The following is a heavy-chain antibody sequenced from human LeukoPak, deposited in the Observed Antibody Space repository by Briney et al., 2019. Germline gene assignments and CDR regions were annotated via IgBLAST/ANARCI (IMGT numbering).Heavy chain of an antibody. CDR2: IYHSGST. V-gene: IGHV4-38-2*02. D-gene: IGHD3-22*01. CDR3: ARAPHYYDSSGYFWFDP. J-gene: IGHJ5*02. CDR1: DYSISSGYY. Sequence: SETLSLTCTVSDYSISSGYYWGWTRQPPGKGLEWIGSIYHSGSTYYNPSLKSRVTISVDTSKNQFSLKLSSVTAADTAVYYCARAPHYYDSSGYFWFDPWGQGTLVTVS.